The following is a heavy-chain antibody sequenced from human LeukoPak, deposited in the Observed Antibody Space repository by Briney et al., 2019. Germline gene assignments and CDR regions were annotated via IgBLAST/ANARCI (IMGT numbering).Heavy chain of an antibody. D-gene: IGHD5-18*01. CDR3: ARGAPWIQLWLPISGFFDY. J-gene: IGHJ4*02. V-gene: IGHV4-34*01. Sequence: YXWSWIRQPPXXGLEWIGEINHSGSTNYNPSLKSRVTISVDTSKNQFSLKLSSVTAADTAVYYCARGAPWIQLWLPISGFFDYWGQGTLVTVSS. CDR2: INHSGST. CDR1: YX.